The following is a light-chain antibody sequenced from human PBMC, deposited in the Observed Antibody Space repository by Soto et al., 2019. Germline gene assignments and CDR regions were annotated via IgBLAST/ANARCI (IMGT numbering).Light chain of an antibody. Sequence: QSVLTQPPSASGTPGQRGTISWSGSSSNIGSNYVYWYQQLPGTAPKLLSYSNNQRPSGVPDRYSGSKSGTSASLASSGLRSEDEADYDCAAWDDSLSGGVFGGGTKLTVL. V-gene: IGLV1-47*02. CDR2: SNN. CDR3: AAWDDSLSGGV. CDR1: SSNIGSNY. J-gene: IGLJ3*02.